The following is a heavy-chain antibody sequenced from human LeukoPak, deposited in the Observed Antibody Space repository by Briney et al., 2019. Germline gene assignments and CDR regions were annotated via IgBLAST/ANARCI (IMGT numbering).Heavy chain of an antibody. CDR2: ISSSGSTI. D-gene: IGHD2-8*01. J-gene: IGHJ4*02. CDR1: GFTFSSYE. Sequence: PGGSLRLSCAASGFTFSSYEMNWVRQAPGKGLEWVSYISSSGSTIYYADSVKGRFTISRDNAKNSLYLQMNSLRAEDTAVYYCARGDCTNGVCYIFDYWGQGTLVTVSS. V-gene: IGHV3-48*03. CDR3: ARGDCTNGVCYIFDY.